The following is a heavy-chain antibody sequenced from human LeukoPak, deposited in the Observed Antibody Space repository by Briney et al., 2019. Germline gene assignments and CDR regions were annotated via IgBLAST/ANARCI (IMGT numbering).Heavy chain of an antibody. Sequence: SETLSLTCTVSGGSISSSSYYWGWIRQPPGKGLEGIGNIFHSGSTYYNPSLKSRVTISVDTSKNQFSLKLSSVTAADTAVYYCARDRSGNSYGYEAFDIWGQGTMVTVSS. CDR3: ARDRSGNSYGYEAFDI. V-gene: IGHV4-39*07. D-gene: IGHD5-18*01. CDR2: IFHSGST. CDR1: GGSISSSSYY. J-gene: IGHJ3*02.